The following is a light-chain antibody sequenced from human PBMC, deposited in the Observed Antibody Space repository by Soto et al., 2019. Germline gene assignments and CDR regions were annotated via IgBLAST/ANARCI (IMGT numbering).Light chain of an antibody. J-gene: IGLJ3*02. V-gene: IGLV3-21*02. CDR3: QVWDSSSDHWV. CDR1: NIGSKS. CDR2: DDY. Sequence: SYELTQPPSVSVAPGQTARITCGGNNIGSKSVHWYQQKPGQAPALVVYDDYDRPSGIPERFSGSNSGNTATLTISRVEAGDEADYYCQVWDSSSDHWVFGGGTKVTVL.